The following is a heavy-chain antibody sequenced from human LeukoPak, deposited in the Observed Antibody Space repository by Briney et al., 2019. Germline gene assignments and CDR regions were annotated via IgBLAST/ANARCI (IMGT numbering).Heavy chain of an antibody. CDR3: ALLWFGESTMDYYYYMDV. CDR2: IIPIFGTA. D-gene: IGHD3-10*01. Sequence: SVKVSCKASGGTFSSYAIRWVRQAPGQGLEWMGGIIPIFGTANYAQKFQGRVTITADESTSTAYMELSSLRSEDTAVYYCALLWFGESTMDYYYYMDVWGKGTTVTISS. CDR1: GGTFSSYA. J-gene: IGHJ6*03. V-gene: IGHV1-69*13.